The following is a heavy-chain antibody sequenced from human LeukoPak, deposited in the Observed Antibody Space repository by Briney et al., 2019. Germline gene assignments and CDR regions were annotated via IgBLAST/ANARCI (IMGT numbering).Heavy chain of an antibody. CDR1: GYTFSNFG. CDR3: ARDGTSTDDY. CDR2: ISGNNDNP. J-gene: IGHJ4*02. D-gene: IGHD2-2*01. V-gene: IGHV1-18*01. Sequence: ASVRVPCKTSGYTFSNFGINWVRQAPGQGLEWMGWISGNNDNPNYGQKFQGRFTVTTDSSTSTAYMELRNLRFDDTAVYYCARDGTSTDDYWGQGTLVTVSS.